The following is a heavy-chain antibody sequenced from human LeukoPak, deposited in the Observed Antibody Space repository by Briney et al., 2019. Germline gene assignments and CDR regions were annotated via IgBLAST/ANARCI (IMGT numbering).Heavy chain of an antibody. Sequence: PGGSLRLSCAASGLTLSSYGMKWVRQAPGKGREWVSYICDTRTTISYADSVNGLFTFSIYIAKNSLYLQMNSLRTEDTAVYYYASAYTGSDFFDYWGQGTLVTVSS. D-gene: IGHD5-12*01. CDR1: GLTLSSYG. V-gene: IGHV3-48*03. CDR3: ASAYTGSDFFDY. J-gene: IGHJ4*02. CDR2: ICDTRTTI.